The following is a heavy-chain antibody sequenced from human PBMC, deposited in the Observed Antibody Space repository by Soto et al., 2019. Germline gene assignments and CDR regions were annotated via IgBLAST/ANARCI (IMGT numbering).Heavy chain of an antibody. J-gene: IGHJ3*01. V-gene: IGHV3-23*01. CDR3: AKVPNGDYVSVFEF. D-gene: IGHD4-17*01. CDR1: GSTFNNYA. Sequence: EVHLLESGGGLVQPGGSLRLSCAASGSTFNNYAMSWVRQAPGKGLAWVSGISASGGRTYYADSVKGRFTISRDMSRNMLSLQMNSLRVEDTAVYFCAKVPNGDYVSVFEFGAQGTMVTVSS. CDR2: ISASGGRT.